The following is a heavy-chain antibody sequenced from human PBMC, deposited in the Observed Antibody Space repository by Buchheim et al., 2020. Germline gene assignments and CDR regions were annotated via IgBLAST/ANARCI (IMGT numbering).Heavy chain of an antibody. D-gene: IGHD2-15*01. Sequence: EVQLVESGGGLVQPGGSLRLSCAASGFTFSSYSMNWVRQAPGKGLEWVSYISSSSTIYYADSVKGRFTISRDNAKNSLYLQMNGLRAEDTAVYYCARAEGAYCSGGSCYPYYFDYWGQGTL. J-gene: IGHJ4*02. CDR2: ISSSSTI. V-gene: IGHV3-48*01. CDR3: ARAEGAYCSGGSCYPYYFDY. CDR1: GFTFSSYS.